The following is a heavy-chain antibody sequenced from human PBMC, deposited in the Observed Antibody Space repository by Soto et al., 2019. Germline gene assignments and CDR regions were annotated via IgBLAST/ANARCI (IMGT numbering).Heavy chain of an antibody. CDR2: INPNSGGT. Sequence: ASVKVSCKASGYTFTGYYMHWVRQAPGRGLEWMGWINPNSGGTNYAQKFQGWVTMTRDTSISTAYMELSRLRSDDTAVYYCARAGFGVRGVIIPSYYYGMDVWGQGTTVTVSS. D-gene: IGHD3-10*01. V-gene: IGHV1-2*04. CDR3: ARAGFGVRGVIIPSYYYGMDV. J-gene: IGHJ6*02. CDR1: GYTFTGYY.